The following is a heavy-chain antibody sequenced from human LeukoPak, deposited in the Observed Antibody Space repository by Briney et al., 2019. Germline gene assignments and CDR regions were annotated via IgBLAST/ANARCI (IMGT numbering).Heavy chain of an antibody. CDR2: IYYSGST. V-gene: IGHV4-31*03. J-gene: IGHJ4*02. CDR1: GGSISSGGYY. Sequence: SETLSLTCTVSGGSISSGGYYWSWIRQHPGKGLEWIGYIYYSGSTYYNPSLKSRVTISVDTCKNQFSLKLSSVTAADTAVYYCARVPRGIVGFDYWGQGALVTVSS. CDR3: ARVPRGIVGFDY. D-gene: IGHD1-26*01.